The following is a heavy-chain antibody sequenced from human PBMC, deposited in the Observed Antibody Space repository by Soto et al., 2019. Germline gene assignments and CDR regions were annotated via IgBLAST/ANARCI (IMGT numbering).Heavy chain of an antibody. CDR3: ARGGYGSGSRLYFDY. CDR1: GFTFSSYW. V-gene: IGHV3-7*01. J-gene: IGHJ4*02. CDR2: IKQDGSEK. D-gene: IGHD3-10*01. Sequence: GGSLRLSCAASGFTFSSYWMSWVRQAPGKGLEWVANIKQDGSEKYYVDSVKGRFTISRDNAKNSLYLQMNSLRAEDTAVYYCARGGYGSGSRLYFDYWGQGTLVTVSS.